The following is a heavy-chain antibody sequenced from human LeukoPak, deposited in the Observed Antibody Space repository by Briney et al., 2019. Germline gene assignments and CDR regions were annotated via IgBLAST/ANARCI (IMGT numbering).Heavy chain of an antibody. CDR2: IYSGGST. V-gene: IGHV3-53*01. CDR1: GFTVSDNY. D-gene: IGHD2-21*02. Sequence: PGGSLRLSCAASGFTVSDNYMSWVRQAPGKGLEWVSVIYSGGSTYCADSVKGRFTISRDNSKNTLYLQMNSLRAEDTAVYYCARSDLDYFDYWGQGTLVTVSS. CDR3: ARSDLDYFDY. J-gene: IGHJ4*02.